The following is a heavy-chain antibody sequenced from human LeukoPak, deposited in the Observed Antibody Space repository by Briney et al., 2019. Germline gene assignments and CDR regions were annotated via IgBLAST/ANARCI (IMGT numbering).Heavy chain of an antibody. D-gene: IGHD3-10*01. CDR2: IYYSGST. CDR1: GGSVSSGSYY. V-gene: IGHV4-61*01. J-gene: IGHJ3*02. CDR3: ARDTPYGSGSYAFDI. Sequence: PSEVLCLTCTVSGGSVSSGSYYWSWIRQPPPKRPQWIGYIYYSGSTNYNPPLNNRSTTSVDTSKNQFSLKLSAVTAADTAVYYCARDTPYGSGSYAFDIWGQGTMVTVSS.